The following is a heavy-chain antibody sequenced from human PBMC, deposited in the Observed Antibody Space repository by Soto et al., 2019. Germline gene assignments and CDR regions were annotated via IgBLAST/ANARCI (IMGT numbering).Heavy chain of an antibody. CDR2: IYYSGTT. J-gene: IGHJ5*02. CDR3: ARPLGRNWFDP. CDR1: GASISNTTYY. Sequence: SETLSLTCTVSGASISNTTYYWSWIRQPPGKGLEWVGTIYYSGTTYYNYYNPSLSSRLTISVDTSKNQFSLRLSSVTSADTATYYCARPLGRNWFDPSGQATLVTVSS. D-gene: IGHD1-26*01. V-gene: IGHV4-39*01.